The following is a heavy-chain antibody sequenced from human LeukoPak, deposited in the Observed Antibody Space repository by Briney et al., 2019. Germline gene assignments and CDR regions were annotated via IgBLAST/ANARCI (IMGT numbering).Heavy chain of an antibody. D-gene: IGHD2-15*01. Sequence: ASVKVSCKASGYTFTVYYMYWVRQAPGQGLEWMGRINPNSGDTDYAQNFQGRVTMTWDTSISTAYMELTNLRSDDTAVYYCARGYCSGGTCYLVENWFDPWGQGTLVTVSS. V-gene: IGHV1-2*06. CDR1: GYTFTVYY. CDR3: ARGYCSGGTCYLVENWFDP. J-gene: IGHJ5*02. CDR2: INPNSGDT.